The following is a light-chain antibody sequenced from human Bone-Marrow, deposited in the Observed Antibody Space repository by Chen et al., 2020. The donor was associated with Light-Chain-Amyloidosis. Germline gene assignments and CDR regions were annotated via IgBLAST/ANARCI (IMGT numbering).Light chain of an antibody. V-gene: IGLV3-21*02. J-gene: IGLJ3*02. CDR3: QVWDRSSDRPV. CDR2: DDS. Sequence: SYVLTQPSSVSVAPGQTATIACGGNNIGSTSVHWYQQTPGQAPLLFVYDDSDRPSGIPERLYGSNSGNTATLTISRVEAGDEADYYCQVWDRSSDRPVFGGGTKLTVL. CDR1: NIGSTS.